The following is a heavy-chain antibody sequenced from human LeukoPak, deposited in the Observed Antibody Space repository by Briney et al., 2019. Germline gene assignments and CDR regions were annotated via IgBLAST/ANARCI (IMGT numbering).Heavy chain of an antibody. J-gene: IGHJ5*02. V-gene: IGHV4-61*02. CDR1: GGSISSVSHY. CDR3: ARAGGYGDYINWFDP. Sequence: SETLSLTCTVSGGSISSVSHYWSWIRQPAGKGLEYLGRVYASGSTNYNPSLKSRVTISVDTSKNQFSLRLSSVTAADTAIYYCARAGGYGDYINWFDPWGQGTLVTVSS. CDR2: VYASGST. D-gene: IGHD4-17*01.